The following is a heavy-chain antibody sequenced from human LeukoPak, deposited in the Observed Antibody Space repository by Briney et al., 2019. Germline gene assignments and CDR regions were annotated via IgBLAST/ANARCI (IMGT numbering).Heavy chain of an antibody. V-gene: IGHV4-4*07. D-gene: IGHD3-10*01. CDR1: GDSISTYF. Sequence: SETLSLTCTVSGDSISTYFWSWIRQPAGKGLEWIGRVYPSGTTKYNFSLKSRVTMSVDTSENHFSLKLMSVTAADTAVYYCARESMVRGVTYFDYWGQGTLVTVSS. CDR3: ARESMVRGVTYFDY. J-gene: IGHJ4*02. CDR2: VYPSGTT.